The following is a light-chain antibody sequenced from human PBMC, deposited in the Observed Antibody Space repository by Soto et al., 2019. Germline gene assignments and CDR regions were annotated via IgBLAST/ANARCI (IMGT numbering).Light chain of an antibody. V-gene: IGKV2-28*01. CDR1: QSLLQTNGNTY. J-gene: IGKJ4*01. CDR2: LAT. CDR3: MQALQTPFT. Sequence: DIVMTQSPLSLPVPPGEPASISCRSSQSLLQTNGNTYLDWYLQKPGQSPQLLISLATNRASGVPDRFSGSGSGTDFTLKISRVEAEDVGVYYCMQALQTPFTFGGGTKVDI.